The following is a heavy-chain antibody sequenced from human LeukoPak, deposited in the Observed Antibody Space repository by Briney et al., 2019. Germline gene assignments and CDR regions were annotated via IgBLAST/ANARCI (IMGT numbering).Heavy chain of an antibody. Sequence: ASVKVSCKASGYTFTTYDINWVRQATGQGLEWMGWMNPDSGNTGYTQKFQGRVTMTRNTSISTAYMELSSLRSEDTAVYYCARGRGSGHKENWFDPWGQGTLVTVSS. CDR1: GYTFTTYD. CDR2: MNPDSGNT. CDR3: ARGRGSGHKENWFDP. V-gene: IGHV1-8*01. D-gene: IGHD6-19*01. J-gene: IGHJ5*02.